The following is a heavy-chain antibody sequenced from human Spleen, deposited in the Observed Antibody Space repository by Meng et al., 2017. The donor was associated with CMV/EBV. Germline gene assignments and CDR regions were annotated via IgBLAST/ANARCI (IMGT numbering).Heavy chain of an antibody. CDR3: ARGKRNWHFDL. CDR1: GDTLSSYP. V-gene: IGHV1-69*02. J-gene: IGHJ2*01. Sequence: SWKVSGDTLSSYPITWVRQAPGQGPEWMGRITPSIGVTNHAQKFQGRLTITADRTTSTAYMELSSLRSEDTAVYYCARGKRNWHFDLWGRGTLVTVSS. CDR2: ITPSIGVT.